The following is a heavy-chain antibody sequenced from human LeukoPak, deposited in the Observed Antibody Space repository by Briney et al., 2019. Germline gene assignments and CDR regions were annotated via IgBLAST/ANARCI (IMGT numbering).Heavy chain of an antibody. Sequence: SETLSLTCAVYGGSFSGYYWSWIRQPPGKGLEWIGEINHKGLEWIGEINRIGSTNYNPSLKSRVTISGDTSKNWLSLRLSSVTAADTAVYCCARVGSSGYLDYWGQGTLVTVSS. CDR3: ARVGSSGYLDY. J-gene: IGHJ4*02. CDR1: GGSFSGYY. D-gene: IGHD3-22*01. V-gene: IGHV4-34*01. CDR2: INRIGST.